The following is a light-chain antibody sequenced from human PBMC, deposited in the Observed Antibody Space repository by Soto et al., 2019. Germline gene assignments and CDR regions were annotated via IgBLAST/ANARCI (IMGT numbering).Light chain of an antibody. CDR3: GSYTGTDTPFV. J-gene: IGLJ1*01. CDR2: GVN. V-gene: IGLV2-14*01. CDR1: STDVGGYNY. Sequence: QSVLAQPSSVSGSPGQSITISCTGTSTDVGGYNYVSWYQHHPGKGPKLIIYGVNNRPSGVSDRFSGSKSGNKASLTISNLEAEDESDYYCGSYTGTDTPFVFGTGTKVTVL.